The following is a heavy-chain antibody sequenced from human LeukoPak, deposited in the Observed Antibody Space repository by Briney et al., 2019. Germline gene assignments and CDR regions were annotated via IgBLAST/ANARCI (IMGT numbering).Heavy chain of an antibody. D-gene: IGHD3-10*01. CDR3: AREVIRSGGAFDI. Sequence: MASQTLSLTCTVSGGSISSDNYQWSWIRQPPGKGLEWIGYINYSGSTYYNPSLKSRVTISVDTSKNHFSLKLSSVTAADTAVYYCAREVIRSGGAFDIWGQGTMVTVSS. V-gene: IGHV4-30-4*01. CDR2: INYSGST. CDR1: GGSISSDNYQ. J-gene: IGHJ3*02.